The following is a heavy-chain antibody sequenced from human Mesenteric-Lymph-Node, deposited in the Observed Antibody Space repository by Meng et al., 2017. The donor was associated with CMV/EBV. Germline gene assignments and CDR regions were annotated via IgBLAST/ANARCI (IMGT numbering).Heavy chain of an antibody. CDR3: ARVLSNYPYYYGMDV. Sequence: GSLRLSCAVYGGSFSGYYWSWIRQPPGKGLEWIGEINHSGSTNYNPSLKSRVTISVDTSKNQFSLKLSSVTAADTAVYYCARVLSNYPYYYGMDVWGQGTTVTVSS. J-gene: IGHJ6*02. V-gene: IGHV4-34*01. CDR1: GGSFSGYY. D-gene: IGHD4-11*01. CDR2: INHSGST.